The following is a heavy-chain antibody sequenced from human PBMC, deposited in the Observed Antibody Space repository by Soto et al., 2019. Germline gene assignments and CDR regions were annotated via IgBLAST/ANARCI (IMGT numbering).Heavy chain of an antibody. V-gene: IGHV1-2*02. D-gene: IGHD7-27*01. Sequence: ASVKVSCKASGYTFIDYCIHWLRQAPGQGLEWMGWINPNSGETKFAQTFQGRVTMTRDTSTSTAFLELNRLRSDDTAMYYCASDRPFLRGGLAWGMDVWGQGTTVTVSS. CDR3: ASDRPFLRGGLAWGMDV. CDR2: INPNSGET. J-gene: IGHJ6*02. CDR1: GYTFIDYC.